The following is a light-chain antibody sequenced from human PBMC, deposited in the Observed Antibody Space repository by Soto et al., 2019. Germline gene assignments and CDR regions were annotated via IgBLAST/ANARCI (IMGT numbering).Light chain of an antibody. Sequence: EIVMPQSPATLSVSPGERATLSCRASQSVSSDLAWYQQKPGQAPRPLIYDASTRATGIPARFSGSGSGTEFTLTISSLQSEDFGVYYCQQYNDWPRTFGQGTKVDIK. CDR2: DAS. CDR1: QSVSSD. V-gene: IGKV3-15*01. CDR3: QQYNDWPRT. J-gene: IGKJ1*01.